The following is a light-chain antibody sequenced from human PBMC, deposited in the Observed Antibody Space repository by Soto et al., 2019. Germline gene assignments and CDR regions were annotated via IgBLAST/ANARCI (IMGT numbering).Light chain of an antibody. CDR1: QSVSSTY. J-gene: IGKJ2*01. Sequence: EIVLTQSPGTLSLSPGEGATLSCRASQSVSSTYLAWYQPKPGQAPRLLIYSASRRSSGIPDRFSGSGSGTDFTLTINRLEHEDFAEYYCQQYSGPGMYTFGQGTKLEIK. CDR2: SAS. V-gene: IGKV3-20*01. CDR3: QQYSGPGMYT.